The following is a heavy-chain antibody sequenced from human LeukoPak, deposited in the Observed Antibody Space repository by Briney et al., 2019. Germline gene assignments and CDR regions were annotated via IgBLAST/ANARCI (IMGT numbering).Heavy chain of an antibody. CDR2: ISSSGST. CDR3: AKGALGCSGGSCYPAAVDV. Sequence: PSQTLSLTCTVSGDSISSGDYYWSWIRQPAGKGLEWIGRISSSGSTNYNPSLKSRVTISVDTSKNQFSLKLSSVTAADTAVYYCAKGALGCSGGSCYPAAVDVWGKGTTVTVSS. J-gene: IGHJ6*04. CDR1: GDSISSGDYY. D-gene: IGHD2-15*01. V-gene: IGHV4-61*02.